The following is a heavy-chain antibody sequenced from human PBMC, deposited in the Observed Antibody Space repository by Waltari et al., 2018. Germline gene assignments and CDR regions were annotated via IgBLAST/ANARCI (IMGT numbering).Heavy chain of an antibody. J-gene: IGHJ6*02. Sequence: QVQLVQSGAEVKKPGSSVKVSCKASGGTFSSYTISWVRQAPGQGLEWMGRIIPSLGIANYAQKFQGRVTITADKSTSTAYMELSSLRSEDTAVYYCARGFWSSEDYYYYGMDVWGQGTTVTVSS. CDR2: IIPSLGIA. CDR3: ARGFWSSEDYYYYGMDV. CDR1: GGTFSSYT. V-gene: IGHV1-69*02. D-gene: IGHD3-3*01.